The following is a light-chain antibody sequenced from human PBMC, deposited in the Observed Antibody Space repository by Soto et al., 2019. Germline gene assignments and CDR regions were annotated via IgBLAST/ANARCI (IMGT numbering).Light chain of an antibody. CDR1: QYVSSF. V-gene: IGKV3-11*01. CDR3: PQRYNWQPT. CDR2: DAS. Sequence: EIVLTQSPATLSLSPGERATLSCRASQYVSSFLAWYQQKAGQAPRLLIYDASHRANGIPARFSGSGSGTDFTLTVNSLEPEDFALYYCPQRYNWQPTVGQGPKV. J-gene: IGKJ1*01.